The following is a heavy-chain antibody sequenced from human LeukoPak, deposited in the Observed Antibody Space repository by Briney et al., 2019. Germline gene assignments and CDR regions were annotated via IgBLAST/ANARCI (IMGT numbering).Heavy chain of an antibody. D-gene: IGHD6-13*01. Sequence: PGGSLRLSCAASGFTFSDYYVSWIRQAPGKGLEWVSYISSSGSTIYYADSVKGGFTISRDNAKNSLYLQMNSLRAEDTAVYYGAREEVAAGSDVNWFDPWGQGTLVTVSS. J-gene: IGHJ5*02. V-gene: IGHV3-11*01. CDR2: ISSSGSTI. CDR3: AREEVAAGSDVNWFDP. CDR1: GFTFSDYY.